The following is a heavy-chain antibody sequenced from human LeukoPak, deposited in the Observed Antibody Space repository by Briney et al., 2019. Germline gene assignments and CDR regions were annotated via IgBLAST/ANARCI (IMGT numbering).Heavy chain of an antibody. CDR1: GGSISSYY. J-gene: IGHJ4*02. V-gene: IGHV4-59*01. CDR2: IYYSGST. D-gene: IGHD3-22*01. CDR3: ASSGGERYYYDSSGYFHS. Sequence: SETLSLTCTVSGGSISSYYWSWIRQPPGKGLEWIGYIYYSGSTNYNPSLKSRVTISVDASKNQFSLKLSSVTAADTAVYYCASSGGERYYYDSSGYFHSWGQGTLVTVSS.